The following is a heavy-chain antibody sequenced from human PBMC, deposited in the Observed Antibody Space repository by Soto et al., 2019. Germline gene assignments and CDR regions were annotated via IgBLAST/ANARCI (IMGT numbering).Heavy chain of an antibody. CDR1: GGSVNSPSYY. D-gene: IGHD1-26*01. V-gene: IGHV4-61*01. Sequence: QVQLQESGPGLVKPSETLSLTCTVSGGSVNSPSYYWSWIRQPPGKELEWIGYVFHTGGTVYNPSLQSRVTISIDTSRNQFALRLTAVTAADTAIYYCARIVGTPIDYWGQGTLVTVSS. J-gene: IGHJ4*02. CDR2: VFHTGGT. CDR3: ARIVGTPIDY.